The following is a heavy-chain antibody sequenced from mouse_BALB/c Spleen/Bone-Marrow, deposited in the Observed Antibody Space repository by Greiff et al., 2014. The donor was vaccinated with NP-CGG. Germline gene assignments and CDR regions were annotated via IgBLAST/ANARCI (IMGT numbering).Heavy chain of an antibody. Sequence: VQLQQPGTVLARPGASVKMSCKASGYTFTRYWMHWVKQRPGQGLEWIGAIYPGNGDTTYNQHFKDKAKLTAVTFTNTAYVEVGSLTNEDSAVYYCTNYFGSSDAMDYWGQGTSVTVSS. J-gene: IGHJ4*01. V-gene: IGHV1-5*01. CDR3: TNYFGSSDAMDY. CDR1: GYTFTRYW. CDR2: IYPGNGDT. D-gene: IGHD1-1*01.